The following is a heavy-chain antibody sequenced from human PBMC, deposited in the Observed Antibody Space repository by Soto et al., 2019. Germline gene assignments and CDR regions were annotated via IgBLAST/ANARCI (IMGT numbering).Heavy chain of an antibody. CDR3: ARGSQQIPTY. CDR1: GGSISSYY. V-gene: IGHV4-59*01. J-gene: IGHJ4*02. D-gene: IGHD6-13*01. Sequence: PSETLSLTCTVSGGSISSYYWSWIRQPPGKGLEWIGYIYYSGSTNYNPSLKSRVTISVDTSKNQFSLKLSSVTAADTDVYYCARGSQQIPTYWGQGTPVTVYS. CDR2: IYYSGST.